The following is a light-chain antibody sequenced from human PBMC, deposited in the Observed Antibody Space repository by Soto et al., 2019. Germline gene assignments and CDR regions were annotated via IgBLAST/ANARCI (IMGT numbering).Light chain of an antibody. CDR2: SNN. CDR3: AAWDDNLNGYYV. J-gene: IGLJ1*01. Sequence: VLTQPPSASGTPGQRVTISCSGSSSNIGSNTVNWYQQLPGTAPKLLIYSNNQRPSGVPDRFSGSKSGTSASLAISGLQFEDEADYYCAAWDDNLNGYYVFGTGTKVTVL. CDR1: SSNIGSNT. V-gene: IGLV1-44*01.